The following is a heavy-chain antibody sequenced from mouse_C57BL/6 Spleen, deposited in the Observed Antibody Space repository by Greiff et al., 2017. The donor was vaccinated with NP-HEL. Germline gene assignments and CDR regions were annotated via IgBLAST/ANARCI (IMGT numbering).Heavy chain of an antibody. CDR1: GYTFTSYW. V-gene: IGHV1-69*01. CDR2: IDPSDSYT. D-gene: IGHD2-4*01. CDR3: ARRVYDYDEAWFAY. Sequence: VQLQQPGAELVMPGASVKLSCKASGYTFTSYWMHWVKQRPGQGLEWIGEIDPSDSYTNYNQKFKGKSTLTVDKASSTAYMQLSSLTSEDSAVYYCARRVYDYDEAWFAYWGQGTLVTVSA. J-gene: IGHJ3*01.